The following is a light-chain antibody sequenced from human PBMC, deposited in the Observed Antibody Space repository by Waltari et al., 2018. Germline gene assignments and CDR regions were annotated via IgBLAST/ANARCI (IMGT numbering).Light chain of an antibody. J-gene: IGLJ2*01. Sequence: QLVLTPSPSASASLRASVQLTCTLSSGHSSYTTAWHPQQPEKGPRYLMKVNSDGSHSKGDGIPDRFSGSSSGAERYLTISSLQSEDEADYYCQTWGTGIHVVFGGGTKLTVL. CDR2: VNSDGSH. V-gene: IGLV4-69*01. CDR3: QTWGTGIHVV. CDR1: SGHSSYT.